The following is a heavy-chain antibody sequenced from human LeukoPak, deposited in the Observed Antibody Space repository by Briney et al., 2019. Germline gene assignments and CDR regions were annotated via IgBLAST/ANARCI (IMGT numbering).Heavy chain of an antibody. V-gene: IGHV4-59*11. Sequence: PSETLSLTCIVSGGSISSHFWSWIRQPPGKGLEWIGYIYYSGSTNYNPSLKSRGTISVDTSKNQFSLKLRSVTAADTAVYYCARLTGWNTFDIWGQGTMVTVSS. D-gene: IGHD2-8*02. CDR3: ARLTGWNTFDI. CDR2: IYYSGST. CDR1: GGSISSHF. J-gene: IGHJ3*02.